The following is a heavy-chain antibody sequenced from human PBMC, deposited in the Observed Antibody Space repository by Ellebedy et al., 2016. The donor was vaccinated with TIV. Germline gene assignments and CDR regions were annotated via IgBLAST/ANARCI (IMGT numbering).Heavy chain of an antibody. CDR3: ARSVGTMNDY. CDR1: GGSISSGGYY. V-gene: IGHV4-31*03. CDR2: IYYSGST. Sequence: SETLSLTXTVSGGSISSGGYYWSWIRQHPGKGLEWIGYIYYSGSTYYNPSLKSRVTISVDTSKNQFSLKLSSVTAADTAVYYCARSVGTMNDYWGQGTLVTVSS. D-gene: IGHD3-22*01. J-gene: IGHJ4*02.